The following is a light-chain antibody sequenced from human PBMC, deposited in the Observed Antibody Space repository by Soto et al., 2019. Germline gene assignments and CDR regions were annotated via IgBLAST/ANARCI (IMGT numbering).Light chain of an antibody. CDR1: QSISRY. CDR2: AAS. J-gene: IGKJ2*01. CDR3: QQSNSTPHT. V-gene: IGKV1-39*01. Sequence: DIPMSQSPSSLSGSVGVRDTITCRASQSISRYLNWYKQKPWKAPKLLIYAASSLQCGVPSRFSGSGSGTDLTLPISRLQPEDVPPYYCQQSNSTPHTFGEGTKLEIK.